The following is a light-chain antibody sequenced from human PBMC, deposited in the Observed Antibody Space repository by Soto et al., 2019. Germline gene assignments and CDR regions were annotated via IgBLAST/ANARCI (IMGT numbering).Light chain of an antibody. J-gene: IGKJ2*02. CDR1: QSISGW. V-gene: IGKV1-5*03. CDR3: QQYDTSSRT. Sequence: DIQMTQSPSALSASVGGRVTITCRASQSISGWLAWYQQKPGKAPKLLIYQASTLDSGVPSRFSGSGSGTEFTLTISSLQPDDFATYYCQQYDTSSRTFGQGTKLEIK. CDR2: QAS.